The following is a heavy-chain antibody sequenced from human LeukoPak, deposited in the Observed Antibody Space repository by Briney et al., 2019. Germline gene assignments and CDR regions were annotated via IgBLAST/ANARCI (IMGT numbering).Heavy chain of an antibody. CDR2: INSDGSST. CDR1: GFSFRTYW. D-gene: IGHD6-13*01. V-gene: IGHV3-74*01. CDR3: AREGRLVAGHDY. Sequence: GGSLRLSCAVSGFSFRTYWMHWVRQAPGKGLVWVSRINSDGSSTSYADSVKGRFTISRDNAKNTLYLQMNSLRAEDTAVYYCAREGRLVAGHDYWGQGTLVTVSS. J-gene: IGHJ4*02.